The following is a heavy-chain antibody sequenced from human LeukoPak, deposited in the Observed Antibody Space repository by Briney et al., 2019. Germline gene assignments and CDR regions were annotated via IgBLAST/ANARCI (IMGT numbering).Heavy chain of an antibody. D-gene: IGHD3-10*01. CDR3: ASTLWFGKQPDGY. V-gene: IGHV3-30-3*01. J-gene: IGHJ4*02. CDR2: ISYDGSNK. CDR1: GFTFSSYA. Sequence: GGSLRLSCAASGFTFSSYAMHWVRQAPGKGLEWVAVISYDGSNKYYADSVKGRFTISRDNSKNTLYLQMNSLRAEDTAVYYCASTLWFGKQPDGYWGQGTLVTVSS.